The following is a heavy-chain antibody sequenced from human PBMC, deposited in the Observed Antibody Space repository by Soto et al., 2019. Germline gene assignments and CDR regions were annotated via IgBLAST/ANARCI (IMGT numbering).Heavy chain of an antibody. Sequence: GGSLRLSCAASGFTFSSYAMHWVRQAPGKGLEWVAVISYDGSNKYYADSVKGRFTISRDNSKNTLYLQMNSLRAEDTAVYYCAREGPYDSSGYYPSPCDYWGQGTLVTVSS. CDR3: AREGPYDSSGYYPSPCDY. D-gene: IGHD3-22*01. J-gene: IGHJ4*02. CDR1: GFTFSSYA. V-gene: IGHV3-30-3*01. CDR2: ISYDGSNK.